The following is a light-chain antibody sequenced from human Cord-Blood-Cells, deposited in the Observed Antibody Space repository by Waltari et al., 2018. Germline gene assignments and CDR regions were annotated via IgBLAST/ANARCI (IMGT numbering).Light chain of an antibody. CDR2: EVS. V-gene: IGLV2-23*02. CDR1: SSDVGGYNL. CDR3: CSYAGSSTWV. Sequence: QSALTQPASVSGSPGQSITISCTGTSSDVGGYNLVPWYQQHPGKAPKLMIYEVSKRPSGVSNRFSGSKSGNTASLTISGLQAEDEADYYCCSYAGSSTWVFGGGTKLTVL. J-gene: IGLJ3*02.